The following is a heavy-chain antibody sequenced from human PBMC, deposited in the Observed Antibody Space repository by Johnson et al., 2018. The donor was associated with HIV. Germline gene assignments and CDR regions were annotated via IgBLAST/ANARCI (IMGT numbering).Heavy chain of an antibody. CDR1: GFTFSSYG. Sequence: QVQLVESGGGVVQPGGSLRLSCAASGFTFSSYGMHWVRQAPGKGLEWVAFIRYDGSNKYYADSVKGRFTISRDNSKNTLYLQMNSLRAEDTAVYYCARGPPYYYDSNGYYAFDIWGQGTMVTVSS. V-gene: IGHV3-30*02. J-gene: IGHJ3*02. D-gene: IGHD3-22*01. CDR3: ARGPPYYYDSNGYYAFDI. CDR2: IRYDGSNK.